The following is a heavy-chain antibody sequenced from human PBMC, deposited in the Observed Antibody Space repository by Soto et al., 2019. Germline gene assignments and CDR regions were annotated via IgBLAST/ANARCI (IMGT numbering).Heavy chain of an antibody. CDR1: GGSISSGGYS. J-gene: IGHJ4*02. Sequence: PSETLSLTCAVSGGSISSGGYSWSWIRQPPGKGLECIGYIYHSRSTYYNPSLKSRVTISVDTSKNQFSLKLSSVTAADTAVYYCARHGTYYYDSSGYYTLDYWGQGTLVTVSS. D-gene: IGHD3-22*01. CDR2: IYHSRST. CDR3: ARHGTYYYDSSGYYTLDY. V-gene: IGHV4-30-2*02.